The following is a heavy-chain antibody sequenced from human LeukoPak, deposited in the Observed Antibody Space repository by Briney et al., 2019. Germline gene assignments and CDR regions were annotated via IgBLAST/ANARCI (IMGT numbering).Heavy chain of an antibody. J-gene: IGHJ4*02. D-gene: IGHD6-19*01. CDR2: IYHSGST. CDR1: GYSISSGYY. V-gene: IGHV4-38-2*02. CDR3: ARDPIAVVGTPIDY. Sequence: PSETLSLTCTVSGYSISSGYYWGWIRQPPGKGLEWIGSIYHSGSTYYNPSLKSRVTISVDTSKNQFSLKLSFVTAADTAVYYCARDPIAVVGTPIDYWGQGTLVTVSS.